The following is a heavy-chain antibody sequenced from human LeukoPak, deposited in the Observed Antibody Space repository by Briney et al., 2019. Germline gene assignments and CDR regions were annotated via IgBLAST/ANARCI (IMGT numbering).Heavy chain of an antibody. J-gene: IGHJ6*04. V-gene: IGHV4-34*01. CDR2: INHSGST. D-gene: IGHD3-22*01. Sequence: PSETLSLTCAVYGGSFSGYYWSWIRQPPGKGLEWIGEINHSGSTNYNPSLKSRVTISVDTSKNQFSLKLSSVTAADTAVYYCARRRLYYYDSSGYYFGAALDVWGKGTTVTVPS. CDR1: GGSFSGYY. CDR3: ARRRLYYYDSSGYYFGAALDV.